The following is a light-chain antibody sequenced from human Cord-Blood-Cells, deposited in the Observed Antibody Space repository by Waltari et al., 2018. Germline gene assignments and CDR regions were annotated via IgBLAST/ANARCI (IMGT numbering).Light chain of an antibody. CDR3: SSYTSSSTWV. CDR2: DVS. Sequence: QSALTPPASVSGSPGQSITIPCTGTSSDGGGYNYASWYQQHPGKAPKLMIYDVSNRPSGVSNRFSGSKSGNTASLTISGLQAEDEADYYCSSYTSSSTWVFGGGTKLTVL. CDR1: SSDGGGYNY. V-gene: IGLV2-14*01. J-gene: IGLJ3*02.